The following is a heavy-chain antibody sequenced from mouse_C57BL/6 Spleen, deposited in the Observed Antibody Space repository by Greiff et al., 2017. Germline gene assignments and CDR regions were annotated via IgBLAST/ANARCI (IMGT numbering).Heavy chain of an antibody. CDR1: GYTFTSYW. V-gene: IGHV1-69*01. J-gene: IGHJ3*01. CDR3: ARGDRDGAWFAY. CDR2: IDPSDSYT. D-gene: IGHD1-1*01. Sequence: VQLQQPGAELVMPGASVKLSCKASGYTFTSYWMHWVKQRPGQGLEWIGEIDPSDSYTNYNQKFKGKSTLTVDKSSSTAYMQLSSLTSEDSAVYYCARGDRDGAWFAYWGQGTLVTVSA.